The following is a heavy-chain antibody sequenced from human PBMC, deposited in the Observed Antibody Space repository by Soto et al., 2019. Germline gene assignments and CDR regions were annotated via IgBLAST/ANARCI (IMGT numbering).Heavy chain of an antibody. Sequence: QVQLQESGPGLVKPSGTLSLTCDVSGYSISSTYWWSWDRQSPLEGLEWIGEIYPTTGRANYNPSLRSRVTISADSSKNQFSLNLRSVTAADTAVYYCARHVGVTGTRGFDYWGQGIPVSVSS. CDR2: IYPTTGRA. D-gene: IGHD1-1*01. V-gene: IGHV4-4*02. CDR1: GYSISSTYW. CDR3: ARHVGVTGTRGFDY. J-gene: IGHJ4*02.